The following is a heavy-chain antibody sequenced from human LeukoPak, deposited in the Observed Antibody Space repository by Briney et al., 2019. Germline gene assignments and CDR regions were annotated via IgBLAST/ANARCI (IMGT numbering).Heavy chain of an antibody. CDR1: VYTFTIYY. D-gene: IGHD6-13*01. CDR2: TNPSGGST. CDR3: ARRSLAAAVT. Sequence: ASVKVSCNGSVYTFTIYYMHWVRQAPGQGLEWMGITNPSGGSTSYAQKFQGRVTMTRDASTSTVYMELSSLRSEDTAAYYCARRSLAAAVTWGQGTLVTVSS. J-gene: IGHJ4*02. V-gene: IGHV1-46*01.